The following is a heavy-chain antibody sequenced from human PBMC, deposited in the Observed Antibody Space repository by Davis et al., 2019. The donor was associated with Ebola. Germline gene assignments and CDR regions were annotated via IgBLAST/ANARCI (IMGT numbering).Heavy chain of an antibody. Sequence: GGSLRLSCAASGFTFDDYAMHWVRQAPGKGLEWVSGISWNSGSIGYADSVKGRFTISRDNAKNSLYLQMNSLRAEDTALYYCAKDSRFRELEWSFGLWGRGTLVTVSS. CDR1: GFTFDDYA. CDR3: AKDSRFRELEWSFGL. CDR2: ISWNSGSI. D-gene: IGHD3-10*01. V-gene: IGHV3-9*01. J-gene: IGHJ2*01.